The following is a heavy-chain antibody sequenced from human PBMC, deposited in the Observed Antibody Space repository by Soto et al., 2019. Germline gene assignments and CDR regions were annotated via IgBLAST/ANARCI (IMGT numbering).Heavy chain of an antibody. CDR3: ARVQTIFGIITVFDY. V-gene: IGHV4-31*03. Sequence: QVQLQESGPGLVKPSQTLSLTCTVSGGSINSAGYYWSWLRQHSGQGLEWIGNIYYSGSTNYNPSLNSRVTISIDTSENRFSLNLSSVTAADTAVYYCARVQTIFGIITVFDYWGQGTLVTVSS. CDR1: GGSINSAGYY. CDR2: IYYSGST. J-gene: IGHJ4*02. D-gene: IGHD3-3*01.